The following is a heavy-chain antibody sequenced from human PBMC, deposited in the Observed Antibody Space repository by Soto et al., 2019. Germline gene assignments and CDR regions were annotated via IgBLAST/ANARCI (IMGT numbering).Heavy chain of an antibody. J-gene: IGHJ3*01. CDR2: ISSRGTYI. V-gene: IGHV3-21*01. Sequence: GGSLRLSCAASGFAASGFAFSNYNMNWVRQAPGKGLEWVSSISSRGTYIYYADSVKGRFTVSTDNAEHSLYLQLNRLRAGDSAVYYCASGYIVVEVAASELWVGFCDAFYLWGRGTMVTVSS. CDR3: ASGYIVVEVAASELWVGFCDAFYL. D-gene: IGHD2-15*01. CDR1: GFAFSNYN.